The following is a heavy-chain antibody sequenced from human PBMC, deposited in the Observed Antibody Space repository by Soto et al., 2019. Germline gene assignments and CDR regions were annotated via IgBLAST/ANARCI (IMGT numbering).Heavy chain of an antibody. CDR1: GFTFNNYG. D-gene: IGHD6-13*01. V-gene: IGHV3-33*01. Sequence: QVQLVESGGGVVQPGRSLRLSCAASGFTFNNYGMHWVRQAPGKGLEWVAVIWNDGNGYYYANSVKGRFTISRDNSKNTVYLRMSSQRAEDTAVYYCARRQSSPPTRGAASARGAMDVVSHGTTVTVCS. J-gene: IGHJ6*02. CDR2: IWNDGNGY. CDR3: ARRQSSPPTRGAASARGAMDV.